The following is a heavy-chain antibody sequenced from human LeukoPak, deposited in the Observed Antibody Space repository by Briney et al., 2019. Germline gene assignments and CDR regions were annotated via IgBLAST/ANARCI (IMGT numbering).Heavy chain of an antibody. V-gene: IGHV3-33*06. CDR2: IWYDASNE. J-gene: IGHJ4*02. CDR1: GLTFSTYG. CDR3: VKDRRSSWVLVSFDY. Sequence: GGSLRLSCAASGLTFSTYGMHWVRQAPGKGLEWVALIWYDASNEYYADSVKGRFTISRDNSKNTLYLQMNSLRAEDTAIYYCVKDRRSSWVLVSFDYWGQGTLVTVSS. D-gene: IGHD6-13*01.